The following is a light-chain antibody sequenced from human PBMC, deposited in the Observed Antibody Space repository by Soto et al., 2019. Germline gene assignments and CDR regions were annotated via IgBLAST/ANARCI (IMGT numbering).Light chain of an antibody. CDR3: NSYAGSKYV. J-gene: IGLJ1*01. V-gene: IGLV2-8*01. CDR2: EVT. CDR1: GSDVGAYHY. Sequence: QSALTQPPSASGSPGQSVTISCTGTGSDVGAYHYVSWYQQHPGKAPKLIIYEVTKRPSGVPDRFSGSKSGNTASLTVSGLQAEDEADYYCNSYAGSKYVFGTGTKVTVL.